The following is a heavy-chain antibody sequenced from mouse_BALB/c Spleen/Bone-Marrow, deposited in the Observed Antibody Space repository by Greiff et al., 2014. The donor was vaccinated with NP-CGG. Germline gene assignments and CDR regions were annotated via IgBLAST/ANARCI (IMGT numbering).Heavy chain of an antibody. CDR3: AREKYGNYYAMDY. J-gene: IGHJ4*01. V-gene: IGHV2-6-7*01. Sequence: QVQLMDSGPGLVAPSQSLSITCTVSGFSLTGFGINWIRQPPGKGLEWLGMIWGGGTTDYNSALKSRLSINKDNSKGQVFLKMNSLQAGDTARYYCAREKYGNYYAMDYWGQGTSVTVSS. D-gene: IGHD2-10*02. CDR2: IWGGGTT. CDR1: GFSLTGFG.